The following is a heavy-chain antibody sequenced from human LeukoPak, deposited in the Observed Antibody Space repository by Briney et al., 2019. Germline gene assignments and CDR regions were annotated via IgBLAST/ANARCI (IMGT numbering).Heavy chain of an antibody. CDR1: GYGFGNYW. D-gene: IGHD3-22*01. CDR2: VYPGDSST. Sequence: GESLKISCRGSGYGFGNYWIAWVRQMPGKGLEWMGIVYPGDSSTKYSPSFQGQVTISVDRSINTAYLQWSSLTASDTAMYYCARLTDYYDSSGYYRNYNWFDPWGQGTLVTVSS. J-gene: IGHJ5*02. V-gene: IGHV5-51*01. CDR3: ARLTDYYDSSGYYRNYNWFDP.